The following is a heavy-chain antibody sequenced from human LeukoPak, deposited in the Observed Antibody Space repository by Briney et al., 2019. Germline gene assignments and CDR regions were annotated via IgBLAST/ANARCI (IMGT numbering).Heavy chain of an antibody. D-gene: IGHD3-10*01. CDR1: GFTFSSYE. J-gene: IGHJ4*02. V-gene: IGHV3-48*03. Sequence: GGSLRLSCAASGFTFSSYEMNWVRQAPGKGLEWVSYISSSGSTIYYADSVKGRFTISRDNAKNSLYLQMDSLRAEDTAVYYCARALWFGTSFDYWGQGTLVTASS. CDR3: ARALWFGTSFDY. CDR2: ISSSGSTI.